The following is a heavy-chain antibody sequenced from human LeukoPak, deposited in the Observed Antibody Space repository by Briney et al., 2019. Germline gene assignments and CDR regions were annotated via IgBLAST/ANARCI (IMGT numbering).Heavy chain of an antibody. D-gene: IGHD3-22*01. V-gene: IGHV3-30*03. Sequence: GGSLRLSCAASGFTFSSYGMHWVRQAPGKGLEWVAVISYDGSNKYYADSVKGRFTISRDNSKNTLYLQMNSLRAEDTAVYYCATEFYDSSGYSFDYWGQGTLVTVSS. CDR2: ISYDGSNK. CDR3: ATEFYDSSGYSFDY. CDR1: GFTFSSYG. J-gene: IGHJ4*02.